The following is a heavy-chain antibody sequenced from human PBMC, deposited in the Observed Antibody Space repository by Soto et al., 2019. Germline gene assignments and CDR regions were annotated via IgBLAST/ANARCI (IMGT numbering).Heavy chain of an antibody. D-gene: IGHD7-27*01. CDR2: IYYSGST. CDR3: ARDRGDRNDYYYGVDV. J-gene: IGHJ6*02. V-gene: IGHV4-59*01. Sequence: SETLSLTCSVSVASISPYYWSWIRQPPGKGLEWIGYIYYSGSTNYNPSLKSRVTISLDTSKNQFSLKLSSVTAADTAMYYCARDRGDRNDYYYGVDVWGQGTTVTVSS. CDR1: VASISPYY.